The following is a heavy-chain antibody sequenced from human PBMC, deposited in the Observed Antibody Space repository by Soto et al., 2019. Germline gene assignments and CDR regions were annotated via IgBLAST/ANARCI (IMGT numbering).Heavy chain of an antibody. D-gene: IGHD3-22*01. J-gene: IGHJ4*02. CDR3: ARDSGVGYYYDSSGFFDY. CDR1: GFTFSSSV. Sequence: PGGSLRLSCAASGFTFSSSVMGWVRLAPGRRLEWVSAISDSGGGTYYADSVKGRFTISRDNAKNSLYLQMNSLRDEDTAVYYCARDSGVGYYYDSSGFFDYWGPGTLVTVSS. V-gene: IGHV3-23*01. CDR2: ISDSGGGT.